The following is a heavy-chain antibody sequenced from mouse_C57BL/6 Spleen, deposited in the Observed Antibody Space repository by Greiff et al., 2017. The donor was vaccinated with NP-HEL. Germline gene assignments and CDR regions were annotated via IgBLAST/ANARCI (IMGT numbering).Heavy chain of an antibody. D-gene: IGHD1-1*01. Sequence: VQLQQPGTELVKPGASVKLSCKASGYTFTSYWMHWVKQRPGQGLEWIGNINPSNGGTNYNEKFKSKATLTVDKSSRTAYMQLSSLTSEDSAVYYCARTTVVADYFDYWGQGTTLTVSS. CDR3: ARTTVVADYFDY. CDR1: GYTFTSYW. V-gene: IGHV1-53*01. CDR2: INPSNGGT. J-gene: IGHJ2*01.